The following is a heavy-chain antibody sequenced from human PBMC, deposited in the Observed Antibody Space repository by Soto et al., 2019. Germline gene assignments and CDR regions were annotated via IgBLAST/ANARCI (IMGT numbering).Heavy chain of an antibody. D-gene: IGHD4-4*01. CDR3: ARDGYSNYGYGMDV. Sequence: SETLSLTCTVSGGSISSGGYYWSWIRQHPGKGLEWIGYIYYSGSTYYNPSLKSRVTISVDTSKNQFSLKLSSVTAADTAVYYCARDGYSNYGYGMDVWGQGTTVTVS. CDR2: IYYSGST. CDR1: GGSISSGGYY. J-gene: IGHJ6*02. V-gene: IGHV4-31*03.